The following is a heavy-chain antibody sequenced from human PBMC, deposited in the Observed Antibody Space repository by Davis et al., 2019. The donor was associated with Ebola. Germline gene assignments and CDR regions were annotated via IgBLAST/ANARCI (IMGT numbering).Heavy chain of an antibody. D-gene: IGHD3-22*01. CDR2: ISYDGSNK. Sequence: GSSLKISCAASGFTFSSYGMHWVRQAPGKGLEWVAFISYDGSNKYYADSVKGRFTISRDNSKNTLYLQMNSLRAEDTAIFYCARGYHYEDNVYSVPFDYWGQGTLVTVSS. J-gene: IGHJ4*02. CDR3: ARGYHYEDNVYSVPFDY. CDR1: GFTFSSYG. V-gene: IGHV3-30*03.